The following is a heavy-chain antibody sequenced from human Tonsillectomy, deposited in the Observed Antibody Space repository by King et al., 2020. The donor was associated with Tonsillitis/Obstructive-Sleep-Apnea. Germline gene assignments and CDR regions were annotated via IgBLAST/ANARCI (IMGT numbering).Heavy chain of an antibody. Sequence: VQLQQWGAGLLKPSETLSLTCGVHGGSFSGYYWSWIRQPPGKGLEWIGEIDRSGSTNYNPSLKSRVTISVDTSTNQLSLKLSSVTAADMAVYYCAREGSTGCCDYWGQGTLVTVSS. CDR3: AREGSTGCCDY. D-gene: IGHD6-19*01. CDR2: IDRSGST. V-gene: IGHV4-34*01. J-gene: IGHJ4*02. CDR1: GGSFSGYY.